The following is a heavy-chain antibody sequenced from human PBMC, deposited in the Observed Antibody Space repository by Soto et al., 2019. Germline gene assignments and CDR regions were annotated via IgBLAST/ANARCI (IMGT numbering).Heavy chain of an antibody. Sequence: GGSRRLSCAASGFTFSYYYMSWIRQAPGKGLEWVSYISGGSGKGLEWVSYISGGSSYTNSADSVKGRFTISRDNAKNTLHLEMNSLRAEDTAVYYCVXDGHCITTSSYGNWFDPWGQGTLVTVSS. CDR1: GFTFSYYY. J-gene: IGHJ5*02. V-gene: IGHV3-11*06. D-gene: IGHD2-2*01. CDR3: VXDGHCITTSSYGNWFDP. CDR2: ISGGSSYT.